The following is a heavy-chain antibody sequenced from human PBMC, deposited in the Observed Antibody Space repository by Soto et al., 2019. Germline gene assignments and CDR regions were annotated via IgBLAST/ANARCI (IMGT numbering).Heavy chain of an antibody. CDR3: ARDYREYSGYDRFGGAYYFGS. Sequence: QVQLVQSGAEVKKPGSSVKVSCKASGGTLTSYTISWVRQAPGQGLEWLGRIIPILGIPNYAQKFQGRVTSTADKSTSTAYMELSSLRSEDTAVYFCARDYREYSGYDRFGGAYYFGSWGQGTLVTVSS. J-gene: IGHJ4*02. CDR1: GGTLTSYT. V-gene: IGHV1-69*08. D-gene: IGHD5-12*01. CDR2: IIPILGIP.